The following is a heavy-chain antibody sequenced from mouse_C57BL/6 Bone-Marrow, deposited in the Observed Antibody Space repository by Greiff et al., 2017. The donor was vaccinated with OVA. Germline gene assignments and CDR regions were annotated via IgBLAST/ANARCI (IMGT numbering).Heavy chain of an antibody. CDR2: IDPSDSYT. Sequence: VQLQQPGAELVRPGTSVKLSCKASGYTFTSYWMHWVKQRPGPGLEWIGVIDPSDSYTNYNQKFKGKATLTVDTSSSTAYMQLSSLTSEDSAVYYCARRYGPYFDYWGQGTTLTVSS. J-gene: IGHJ2*01. CDR1: GYTFTSYW. D-gene: IGHD2-14*01. V-gene: IGHV1-59*01. CDR3: ARRYGPYFDY.